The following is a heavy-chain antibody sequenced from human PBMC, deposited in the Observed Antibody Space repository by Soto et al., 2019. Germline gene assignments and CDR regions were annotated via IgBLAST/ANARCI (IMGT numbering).Heavy chain of an antibody. J-gene: IGHJ4*02. CDR3: AKIFRYGDPEY. CDR2: ISVSGDST. V-gene: IGHV3-23*01. D-gene: IGHD2-21*02. Sequence: EVQLLESGGGLVQPGGSLRLSCAASGFTFSSYAMSWVRQAPGKGLEWVSGISVSGDSTYYAGSVEGRFTISRDNSKSTLYLQMNSLRAEDTAVYYCAKIFRYGDPEYWGQGALVTVSS. CDR1: GFTFSSYA.